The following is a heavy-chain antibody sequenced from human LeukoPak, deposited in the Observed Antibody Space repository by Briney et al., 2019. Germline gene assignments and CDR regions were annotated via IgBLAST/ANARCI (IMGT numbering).Heavy chain of an antibody. CDR2: ISGNGTYI. CDR3: AREASIAVAGTDHDAFDI. V-gene: IGHV3-23*01. Sequence: PGGSLRLSCAASGFTFTTYAMSWVRQAPGRGLEWVSAISGNGTYIYYADSVRGRFTVSRDNSKNTLYLQMNSLRAEDTAVYYCAREASIAVAGTDHDAFDIWGQGTMVTVSS. D-gene: IGHD6-19*01. J-gene: IGHJ3*02. CDR1: GFTFTTYA.